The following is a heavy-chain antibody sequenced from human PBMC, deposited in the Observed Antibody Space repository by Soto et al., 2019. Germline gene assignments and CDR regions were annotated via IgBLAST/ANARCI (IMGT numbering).Heavy chain of an antibody. CDR3: ARTAAAGKYYYGVDV. Sequence: LGASLKISCNGSGYSFTIYWIGWVRQMPGKGLEWMGIIYPGDSDTRYSPSFQGQVTISADKSISTTYLQWSSLKASDTAMYYCARTAAAGKYYYGVDVWGQGTTVTVSS. V-gene: IGHV5-51*01. J-gene: IGHJ6*02. CDR1: GYSFTIYW. D-gene: IGHD6-13*01. CDR2: IYPGDSDT.